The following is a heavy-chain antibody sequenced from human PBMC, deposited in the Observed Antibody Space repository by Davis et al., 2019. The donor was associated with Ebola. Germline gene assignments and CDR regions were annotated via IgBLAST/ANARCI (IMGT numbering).Heavy chain of an antibody. CDR2: IKQDGSEK. CDR3: ASRLNSNYRQIYYYYYGMDV. J-gene: IGHJ6*02. D-gene: IGHD4-11*01. CDR1: GFTFSSYW. V-gene: IGHV3-7*03. Sequence: GGSLRLSCAASGFTFSSYWMSWVRQAPGKGLEWVANIKQDGSEKYYVDSVKGRFTISRDNSKNTLYLQMNSLRAEDTAVYYCASRLNSNYRQIYYYYYGMDVWGQGTTVTVSS.